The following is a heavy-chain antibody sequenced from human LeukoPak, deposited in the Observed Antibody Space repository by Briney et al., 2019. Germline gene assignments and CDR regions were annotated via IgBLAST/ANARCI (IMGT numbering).Heavy chain of an antibody. J-gene: IGHJ6*02. D-gene: IGHD2-2*01. CDR3: ARCSSTTSLKYYFYAMDV. V-gene: IGHV1-2*02. Sequence: GASVKVSCKAFGYTFTGYYLHWVRQAPGQGLEWMGWINPKRGVTKYAQKFQGRVSMTRDTSISTIYMELSRLTSDDTAVYYCARCSSTTSLKYYFYAMDVWGQGTTVTVSS. CDR1: GYTFTGYY. CDR2: INPKRGVT.